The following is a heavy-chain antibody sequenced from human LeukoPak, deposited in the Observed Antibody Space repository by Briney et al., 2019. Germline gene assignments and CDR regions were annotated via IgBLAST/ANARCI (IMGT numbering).Heavy chain of an antibody. V-gene: IGHV3-23*01. CDR1: GFTFSSYG. CDR2: ISDSGGTT. CDR3: AKIGGPAY. D-gene: IGHD3-10*01. Sequence: PGGSLRLSCAASGFTFSSYGMSRVRQARGKGLEWVSSISDSGGTTSYADYVKGRFTISRDNSKNMLYLQMNSLRAEDTAVYYCAKIGGPAYWGQGTLVTVSS. J-gene: IGHJ4*02.